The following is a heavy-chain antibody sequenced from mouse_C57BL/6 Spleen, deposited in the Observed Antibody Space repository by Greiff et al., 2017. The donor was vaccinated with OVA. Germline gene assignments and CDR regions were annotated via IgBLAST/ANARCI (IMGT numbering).Heavy chain of an antibody. D-gene: IGHD1-1*01. CDR1: GFSFNTYA. CDR2: IRSKSNNYAT. J-gene: IGHJ3*01. V-gene: IGHV10-1*01. CDR3: VIPVTTVEFAY. Sequence: EVQLVESGGGLVQPKGSLKLSCAASGFSFNTYAMNWVRQAPGKGLEWVARIRSKSNNYATYYADSVKDRFTISRDDSESMLYLQMNNLKTEDTAMYYCVIPVTTVEFAYWGQGTLVTVSA.